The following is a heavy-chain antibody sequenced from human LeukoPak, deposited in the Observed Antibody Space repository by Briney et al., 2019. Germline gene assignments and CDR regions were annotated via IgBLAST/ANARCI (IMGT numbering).Heavy chain of an antibody. CDR3: ARGLEMATMGLVY. Sequence: ASVKVSCKASGYTFTGYYMHWVRQAPGQGREWMGWINPNSGGTNYAQKFQGRVTMTRDTSISTAYMELSRLRSDDTAVYYCARGLEMATMGLVYWGQGTLVTVSS. CDR1: GYTFTGYY. V-gene: IGHV1-2*02. J-gene: IGHJ4*02. D-gene: IGHD5-24*01. CDR2: INPNSGGT.